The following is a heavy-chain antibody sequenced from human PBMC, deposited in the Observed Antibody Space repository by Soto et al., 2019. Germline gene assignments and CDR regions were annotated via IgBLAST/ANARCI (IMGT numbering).Heavy chain of an antibody. D-gene: IGHD5-12*01. V-gene: IGHV3-15*01. CDR2: IKSKTDGGTT. CDR1: GFTFSNAW. J-gene: IGHJ4*02. CDR3: TTSFLYDSRPFDY. Sequence: EVQLVESGGGLVKPGGSLRLSCAASGFTFSNAWMSWVRQAPGKGLEWVGRIKSKTDGGTTDYAAPVKGRFTISRDDSTNTLYLQMNSLKTEDTAVYYCTTSFLYDSRPFDYWGQGTLVTVSS.